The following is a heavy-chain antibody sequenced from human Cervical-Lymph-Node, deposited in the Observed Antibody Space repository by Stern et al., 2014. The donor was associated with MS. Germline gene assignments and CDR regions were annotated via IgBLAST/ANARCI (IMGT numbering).Heavy chain of an antibody. Sequence: VQLVESGAEVKKPGSSMKVSCKASGGTFSSDAIGWVRQAPGQGLEWMGVITPIFETANDAQKFQGRVTITADQSTKTAYLELSSLTSGDTAMYFCASGTSSSWYFDFWGQGTLVTVST. D-gene: IGHD2-2*01. V-gene: IGHV1-69*01. J-gene: IGHJ4*02. CDR1: GGTFSSDA. CDR3: ASGTSSSWYFDF. CDR2: ITPIFETA.